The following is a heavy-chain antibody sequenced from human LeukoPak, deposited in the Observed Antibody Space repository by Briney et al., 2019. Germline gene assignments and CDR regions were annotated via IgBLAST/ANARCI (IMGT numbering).Heavy chain of an antibody. D-gene: IGHD6-13*01. J-gene: IGHJ5*02. Sequence: GASVKVSCKASGYTFTSYGISWVRRAPGQGHEWMGWISAYNGNTNYAQKLQGRVTMTTDTSTSTAYMELRSLRSDDTAVYYCAKEQLEGNWFDPWGQGTQVTVSS. CDR3: AKEQLEGNWFDP. V-gene: IGHV1-18*01. CDR1: GYTFTSYG. CDR2: ISAYNGNT.